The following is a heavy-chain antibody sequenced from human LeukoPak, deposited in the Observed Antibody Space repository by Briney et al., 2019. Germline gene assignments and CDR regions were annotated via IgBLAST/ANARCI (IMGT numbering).Heavy chain of an antibody. CDR1: GGSISSYY. D-gene: IGHD3-10*01. Sequence: SETLSLTCTVSGGSISSYYWTWIRQPPGKGLEWIGHIYYGGSTNYNPSLKSRVTILLDTSKNLFSLKVRYVTAADTAVYYCARDNLWPTPGSADISYHGMDVWGQGTTVTVSS. CDR3: ARDNLWPTPGSADISYHGMDV. V-gene: IGHV4-59*01. J-gene: IGHJ6*02. CDR2: IYYGGST.